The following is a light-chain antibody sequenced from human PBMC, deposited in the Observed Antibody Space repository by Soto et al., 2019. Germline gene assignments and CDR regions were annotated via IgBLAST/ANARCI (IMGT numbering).Light chain of an antibody. V-gene: IGKV3-15*01. CDR2: GVS. J-gene: IGKJ2*01. CDR1: QSVNNN. CDR3: QQYNDWPLYT. Sequence: EIVMTQSPATLSVSPGERATLSCRASQSVNNNLAWYQQKPGQAPRLLIHGVSTRATGIPARFSGSGSGTEFTLTISSLQSEDFAVYYCQQYNDWPLYTFGQGTKVDIK.